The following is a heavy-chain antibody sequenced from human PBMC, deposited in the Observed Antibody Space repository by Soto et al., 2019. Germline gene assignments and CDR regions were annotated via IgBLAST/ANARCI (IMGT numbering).Heavy chain of an antibody. CDR2: ISGNAGST. CDR3: AKDIVVVPAAGDAFAI. J-gene: IGHJ3*02. D-gene: IGHD2-2*01. V-gene: IGHV3-23*01. CDR1: GFTFSNYA. Sequence: GSLRLSCAASGFTFSNYAMSWVRQTPGKGLEWVSAISGNAGSTYYADSVKGRFTISRDNSKNTLYLQMNSLRAEDTAIYYCAKDIVVVPAAGDAFAIWGQGTMVTVSS.